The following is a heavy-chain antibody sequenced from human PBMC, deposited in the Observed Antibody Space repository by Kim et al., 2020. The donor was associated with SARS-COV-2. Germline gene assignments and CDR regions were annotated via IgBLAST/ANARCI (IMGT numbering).Heavy chain of an antibody. Sequence: SETLSLTCTVSGGSISSYYWSWIRQPPGKGLEWIGYIYYSGSTNYNPSLKSRVTISVDTSKNQFSLKLSSVTAADTAVYYCARGTDCSGGSCYYYYGMDVWGQGTTVTVSS. CDR3: ARGTDCSGGSCYYYYGMDV. CDR2: IYYSGST. V-gene: IGHV4-59*01. J-gene: IGHJ6*02. CDR1: GGSISSYY. D-gene: IGHD2-15*01.